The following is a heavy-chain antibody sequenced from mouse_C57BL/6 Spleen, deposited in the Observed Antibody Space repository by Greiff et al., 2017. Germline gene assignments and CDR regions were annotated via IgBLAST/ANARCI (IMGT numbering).Heavy chain of an antibody. Sequence: DVKLQESGPGLVKPSQSLSLTCSVTGYSITSGYYWNWIRQFPGNKLEWMGYISYDGSNNYNPSLKNRISITRDTSKNQFFLKLNSVTTEDTATYYCARWDGYYFDYWGQGTTLTVSS. J-gene: IGHJ2*01. V-gene: IGHV3-6*01. CDR3: ARWDGYYFDY. CDR1: GYSITSGYY. CDR2: ISYDGSN. D-gene: IGHD2-3*01.